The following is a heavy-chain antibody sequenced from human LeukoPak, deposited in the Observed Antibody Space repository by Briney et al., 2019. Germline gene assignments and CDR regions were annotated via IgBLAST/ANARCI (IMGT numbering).Heavy chain of an antibody. CDR1: GFTFSSYG. CDR3: ARRYDSRGYEWFDP. Sequence: PGGSLRLSCAASGFTFSSYGMSWVRQAPGKGLEWVSTVSSGGGGTYYAGSVKGRFTISRDNSKNTLYLQMNSLRAEDTAVYYCARRYDSRGYEWFDPWGQGTLVTVSS. CDR2: VSSGGGGT. D-gene: IGHD3-22*01. J-gene: IGHJ5*02. V-gene: IGHV3-23*01.